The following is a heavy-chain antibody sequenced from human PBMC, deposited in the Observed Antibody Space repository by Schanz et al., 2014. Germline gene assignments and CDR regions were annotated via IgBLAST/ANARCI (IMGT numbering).Heavy chain of an antibody. CDR3: VSSGSYSSYAF. Sequence: EVHLVESGGGLVQPGGSLRLSCAASGFTFSGYSMNWVRQAPGKGLEWISYITGTGTVMYADSVKGRFTISRDNGKNSLYLQMNGLRAEDTAVYHCVSSGSYSSYAFWGQGTLVTVSS. CDR2: ITGTGTV. CDR1: GFTFSGYS. J-gene: IGHJ4*02. V-gene: IGHV3-48*01. D-gene: IGHD3-10*01.